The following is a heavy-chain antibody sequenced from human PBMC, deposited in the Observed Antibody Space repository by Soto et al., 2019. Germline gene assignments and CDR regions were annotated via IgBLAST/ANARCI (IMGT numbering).Heavy chain of an antibody. Sequence: CPTPVKPTQTLTLTCTCSGFSLSEEGGVGWSRERIGNALEWGALIYWDEYVIYSLSLKSRHIITTVNLKNEVVLTMINIDSLDTDEYYCVHRLFGIVAPENWGQGVRVTVSS. J-gene: IGHJ4*02. CDR3: VHRLFGIVAPEN. CDR1: GFSLSEEGG. CDR2: IYWDEYV. D-gene: IGHD3-3*01. V-gene: IGHV2-5*02.